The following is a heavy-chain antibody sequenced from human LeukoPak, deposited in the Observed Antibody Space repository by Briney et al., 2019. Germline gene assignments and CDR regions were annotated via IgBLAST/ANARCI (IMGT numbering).Heavy chain of an antibody. CDR2: IDPNSGDT. V-gene: IGHV1-2*02. J-gene: IGHJ4*02. Sequence: GASVKVSCKASGYTFTGYYMHWVRQAPGQGLEWVGWIDPNSGDTKYAQKFQGRVTLTRDTSINTAYLEVSRLRSDETAMYYCATDEIHWGQGTLVTVSS. CDR1: GYTFTGYY. CDR3: ATDEIH.